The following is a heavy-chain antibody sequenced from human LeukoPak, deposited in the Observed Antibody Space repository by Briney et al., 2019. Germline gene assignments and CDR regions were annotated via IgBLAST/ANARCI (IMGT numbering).Heavy chain of an antibody. CDR1: GGTFSSYA. Sequence: SVKVSCKASGGTFSSYAISWVRQAPGQGLEWMGRIIPILGTANYAQKFQGRVTITTDESTSTAYMELSSLRSEDTAVYYCARGNSSGNRGYFDYWGQGTLVTVSS. J-gene: IGHJ4*02. D-gene: IGHD6-19*01. CDR3: ARGNSSGNRGYFDY. V-gene: IGHV1-69*11. CDR2: IIPILGTA.